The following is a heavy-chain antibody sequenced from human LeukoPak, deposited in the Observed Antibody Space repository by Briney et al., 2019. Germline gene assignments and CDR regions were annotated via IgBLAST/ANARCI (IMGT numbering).Heavy chain of an antibody. D-gene: IGHD2-2*01. J-gene: IGHJ5*02. CDR2: TYYRSKWYN. CDR1: GDSVSSNSAA. V-gene: IGHV6-1*01. CDR3: ARDSSSEYQLLPRGFDP. Sequence: SQTLSLTCAISGDSVSSNSAAWNWIRQSPSRGLEWLGRTYYRSKWYNDYAVSVKSRITINPDTSKNQFSLQLNSVTPEDTAVYYCARDSSSEYQLLPRGFDPWGQGTLVTVSS.